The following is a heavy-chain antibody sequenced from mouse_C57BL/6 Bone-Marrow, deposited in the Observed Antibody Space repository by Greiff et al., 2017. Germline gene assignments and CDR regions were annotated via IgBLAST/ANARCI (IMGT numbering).Heavy chain of an antibody. CDR1: GFNIKNTY. V-gene: IGHV14-3*01. CDR3: ARRYYGSTLYWYFDV. Sequence: EVKLMESVAELVRPGASVKLSCTASGFNIKNTYMHWVKQRPEQGLEWIGRIDPANGNTTYAPKFQGKATITADTSSNTAYLQLSSLTSEDTAIYYYARRYYGSTLYWYFDVWGTGTTVTVSS. CDR2: IDPANGNT. J-gene: IGHJ1*03. D-gene: IGHD1-1*01.